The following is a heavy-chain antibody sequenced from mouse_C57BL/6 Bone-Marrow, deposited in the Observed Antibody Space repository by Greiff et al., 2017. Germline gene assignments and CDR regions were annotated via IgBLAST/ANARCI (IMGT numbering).Heavy chain of an antibody. J-gene: IGHJ3*01. V-gene: IGHV5-12*01. D-gene: IGHD2-1*01. CDR1: GFTFSDYY. CDR3: ARLEGGNYFFAY. CDR2: ISNVGGST. Sequence: VKLVESGGGLVQPGGSLKLSCEASGFTFSDYYMNWVRQTPEKRLEWVAYISNVGGSTYYPDTVKGRFTISRDNSKNTLYLQMSGLKSEDTAMYYCARLEGGNYFFAYWGQGTLVTVSA.